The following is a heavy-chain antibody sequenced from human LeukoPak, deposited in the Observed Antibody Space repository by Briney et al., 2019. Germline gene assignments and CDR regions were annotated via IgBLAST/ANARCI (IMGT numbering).Heavy chain of an antibody. CDR2: INPNSGGT. Sequence: ASVKVSCKASGYTFTGYYMHWVRQAPGQGLEWMGWINPNSGGTNYAQKFQGRVAMTRDTSISTAYMELSGLRSDDTAVYYCARGPHWDPHFDYWGQGTLVTVSS. J-gene: IGHJ4*02. D-gene: IGHD7-27*01. CDR1: GYTFTGYY. V-gene: IGHV1-2*02. CDR3: ARGPHWDPHFDY.